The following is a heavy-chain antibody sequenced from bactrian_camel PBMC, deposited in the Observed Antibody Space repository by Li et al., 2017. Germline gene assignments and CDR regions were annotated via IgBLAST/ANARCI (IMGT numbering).Heavy chain of an antibody. Sequence: VQLVESGGGSVQTGGSLRLSCKASGYTGDTNCMAWFRQSPGKEREGVGAIDSTGSTTYADSVKGRFTISKDNAKNTMTLQMDSLNTEDTAMYYCAASTYECYLGTYLFTWTEFDHWGQGTQVTVS. CDR1: GYTGDTNC. D-gene: IGHD3*01. CDR2: IDSTGST. V-gene: IGHV3S53*01. J-gene: IGHJ4*01. CDR3: AASTYECYLGTYLFTWTEFDH.